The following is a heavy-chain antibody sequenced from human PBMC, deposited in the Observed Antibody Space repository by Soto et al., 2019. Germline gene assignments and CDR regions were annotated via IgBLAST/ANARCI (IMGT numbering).Heavy chain of an antibody. V-gene: IGHV1-69*02. CDR2: IIPILDIA. Sequence: QVQLVQSGAEVKKPGASVKVSCEASGGTFSSYTISWVRQAPGQGLEWMGKIIPILDIANYAQKCLGRVTTTADKSTSPAYRERSSLRSEDTSVYYCASFFGISCSGGSCYSGDMDVWGKGTTVTVSS. D-gene: IGHD2-15*01. CDR3: ASFFGISCSGGSCYSGDMDV. J-gene: IGHJ6*03. CDR1: GGTFSSYT.